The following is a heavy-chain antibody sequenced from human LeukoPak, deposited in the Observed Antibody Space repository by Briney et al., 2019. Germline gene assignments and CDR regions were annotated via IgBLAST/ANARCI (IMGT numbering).Heavy chain of an antibody. Sequence: GGSLRLSCAASGFTFSSCAMSWVRQAPGKGLEWVSAISGSGGSAYYADSVKGRFTISRDNSKNTLYLQMNSLRAEDTAVYYCAKDRGDIVVVPAAYDYWGQGTLVTVSS. J-gene: IGHJ4*02. CDR1: GFTFSSCA. CDR3: AKDRGDIVVVPAAYDY. CDR2: ISGSGGSA. V-gene: IGHV3-23*01. D-gene: IGHD2-2*01.